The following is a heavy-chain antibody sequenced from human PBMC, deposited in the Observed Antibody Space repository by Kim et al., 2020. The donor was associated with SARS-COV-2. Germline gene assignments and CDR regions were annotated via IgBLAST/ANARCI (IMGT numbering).Heavy chain of an antibody. CDR2: INHSGST. D-gene: IGHD5-12*01. Sequence: SETLSLTCAVSGGSFSGYYWSWIRQPPGKGLEWIWEINHSGSTNYNPSLKSRVTISVDTSKNQFSLKLSSVTAADTAVYYCARAGYAEGMDVWGQGTTVTVSS. CDR1: GGSFSGYY. V-gene: IGHV4-34*01. J-gene: IGHJ6*02. CDR3: ARAGYAEGMDV.